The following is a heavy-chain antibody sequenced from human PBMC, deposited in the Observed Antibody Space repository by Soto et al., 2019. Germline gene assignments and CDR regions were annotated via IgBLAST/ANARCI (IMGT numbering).Heavy chain of an antibody. CDR3: ARSTEWNAFDL. CDR2: IYSGGTT. D-gene: IGHD3-3*01. J-gene: IGHJ3*01. V-gene: IGHV3-53*02. Sequence: EEQLVETGGGWIQPGGSLRLSCAVSGFTVIRDYMNWVRHAPGKGLEWVSVIYSGGTTYHADSVKGRFTISRDNSGNTLFLQMNSLRAEDTAMYYCARSTEWNAFDLWGQGTMVTVSS. CDR1: GFTVIRDY.